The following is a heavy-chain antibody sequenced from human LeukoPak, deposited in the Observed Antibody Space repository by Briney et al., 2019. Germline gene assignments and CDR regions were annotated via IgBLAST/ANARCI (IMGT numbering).Heavy chain of an antibody. J-gene: IGHJ6*02. CDR2: IYSGGST. CDR3: AREAGGSGSYYNDYYYYGMDV. D-gene: IGHD3-10*01. V-gene: IGHV3-66*01. CDR1: GFTVSSNY. Sequence: GGSLRLSCAASGFTVSSNYMSWVRQAPGKGLEWVSVIYSGGSTYYADSVKGRFTISRDNSKNTLYLQMNSLRAEDTAVYYCAREAGGSGSYYNDYYYYGMDVWGQGTTVTVSS.